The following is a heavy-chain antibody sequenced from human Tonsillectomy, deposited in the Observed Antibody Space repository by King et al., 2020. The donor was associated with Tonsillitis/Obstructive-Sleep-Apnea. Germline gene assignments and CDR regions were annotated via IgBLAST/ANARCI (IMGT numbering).Heavy chain of an antibody. Sequence: VQLVESGGGLIQPGGSLRLSCAASGFTVSNNYMSWGRQAPGKGLEWVAVIYSGGSTYYADSVKGRFTISRDNSKNTVYLQMNSLRAEDAAVYYCASGYCSGGSCPHYYYMDVWGKGTTVTVS. CDR2: IYSGGST. CDR3: ASGYCSGGSCPHYYYMDV. J-gene: IGHJ6*03. D-gene: IGHD2-15*01. CDR1: GFTVSNNY. V-gene: IGHV3-53*01.